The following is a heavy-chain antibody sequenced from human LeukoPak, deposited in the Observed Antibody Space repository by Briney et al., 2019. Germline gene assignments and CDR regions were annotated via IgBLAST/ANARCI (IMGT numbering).Heavy chain of an antibody. CDR2: IWYDGSNK. CDR1: GATFSSYG. D-gene: IGHD6-19*01. V-gene: IGHV3-33*01. CDR3: ARTLAVAPADY. J-gene: IGHJ4*02. Sequence: GRSLRLSCAASGATFSSYGMHWVRQAPGKGLEWVAVIWYDGSNKYYADSVKGRFTISRDNSKNTLYLQMNSLRAEDTAVYYCARTLAVAPADYWGQGTLVTVSS.